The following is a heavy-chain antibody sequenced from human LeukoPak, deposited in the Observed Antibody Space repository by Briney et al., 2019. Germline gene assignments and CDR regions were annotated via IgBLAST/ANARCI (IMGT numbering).Heavy chain of an antibody. V-gene: IGHV1-18*01. CDR1: GYTFTIYG. Sequence: ASVTVSFTASGYTFTIYGISWVRQAPGQGLEWMGWISAYNGNTNYAQKLQGRVTMTTDTSTSTAYMELRSLRSDDTAVYYCARGGYYDSSGCYPYWGQGTLVTVSS. D-gene: IGHD3-22*01. CDR3: ARGGYYDSSGCYPY. CDR2: ISAYNGNT. J-gene: IGHJ4*02.